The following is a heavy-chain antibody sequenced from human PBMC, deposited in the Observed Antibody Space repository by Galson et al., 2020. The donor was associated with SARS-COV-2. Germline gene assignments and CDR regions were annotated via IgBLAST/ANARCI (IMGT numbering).Heavy chain of an antibody. D-gene: IGHD6-13*01. V-gene: IGHV1-69*10. CDR2: IIPILGIA. Sequence: SVKVSCKASGGTFSSYAISWVRQAPGQGLEWMGGIIPILGIANYAQKFQGRVTITADKSTSTAYMELSSLRSEDTAVYYCASRPAPVAAAGVLYYFDYWGQGTLVTVSS. J-gene: IGHJ4*02. CDR3: ASRPAPVAAAGVLYYFDY. CDR1: GGTFSSYA.